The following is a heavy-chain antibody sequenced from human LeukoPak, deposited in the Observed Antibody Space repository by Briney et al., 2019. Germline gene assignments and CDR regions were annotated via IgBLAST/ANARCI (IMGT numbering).Heavy chain of an antibody. V-gene: IGHV4-39*07. CDR2: IYYSGST. D-gene: IGHD1-1*01. CDR3: ARSENDDWCFDL. J-gene: IGHJ2*01. Sequence: SETLSLTCTVSGGSISSSSYYWGWIRQPPGKGLEWIGSIYYSGSTYYNPSLKSRVTISVDTSKNQFSLKLSSVTAADTAVYYCARSENDDWCFDLWGRGTLVTVSS. CDR1: GGSISSSSYY.